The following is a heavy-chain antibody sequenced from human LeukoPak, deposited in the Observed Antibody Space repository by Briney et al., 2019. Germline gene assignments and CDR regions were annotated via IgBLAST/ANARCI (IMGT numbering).Heavy chain of an antibody. V-gene: IGHV4-61*02. CDR3: ARAHYQLLSLDY. D-gene: IGHD2-2*01. CDR1: HGSLSSVCYY. J-gene: IGHJ4*02. CDR2: IYTSGST. Sequence: APQTRSLTRTVPHGSLSSVCYYRSWIRQPAGKGLEWIGRIYTSGSTNYNPSLKRPVTISVDTSKNQFSLKLGSVTAADTAVYYCARAHYQLLSLDYWGQGTLVTVSS.